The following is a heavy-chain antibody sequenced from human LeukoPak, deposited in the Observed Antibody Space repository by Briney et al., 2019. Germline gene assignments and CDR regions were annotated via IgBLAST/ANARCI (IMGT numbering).Heavy chain of an antibody. Sequence: KPSETLSLTCALSGGSIKNYYWSWIRQPLGKGLEWIGYVYYTGTTSYNPSLESRVTISVETSKNQFSLTLNSVTAADTAVYHCARQSDPYYHYGLDFWGQGTTVIVSS. CDR3: ARQSDPYYHYGLDF. J-gene: IGHJ6*02. V-gene: IGHV4-59*01. CDR1: GGSIKNYY. CDR2: VYYTGTT.